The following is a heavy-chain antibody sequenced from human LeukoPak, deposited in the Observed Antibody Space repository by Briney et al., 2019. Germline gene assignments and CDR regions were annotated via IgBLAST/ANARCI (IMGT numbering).Heavy chain of an antibody. CDR3: ARGSPIVVVPAAIEGDYYYGMDV. CDR2: INHSGST. V-gene: IGHV4-34*01. Sequence: SETLSLTCAVYGGSFSGYYWSWIRQPPGKGLEWIGEINHSGSTNYNPSLKSRVTISVDTSKNQFSLKLSSVTAADTAVYYCARGSPIVVVPAAIEGDYYYGMDVWGQGTTVTVSS. CDR1: GGSFSGYY. D-gene: IGHD2-2*01. J-gene: IGHJ6*02.